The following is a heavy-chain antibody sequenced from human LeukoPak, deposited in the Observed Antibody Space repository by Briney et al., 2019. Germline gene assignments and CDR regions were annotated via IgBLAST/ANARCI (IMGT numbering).Heavy chain of an antibody. CDR3: AKVGLQLNPELPYYYYYMDV. D-gene: IGHD5-24*01. J-gene: IGHJ6*03. CDR1: GFTFSSYA. Sequence: GGSLRLSCAASGFTFSSYAMSWVRQAPGKWLEWVSAISGSGGSTYYADSVKGRFTISRDNSKNTLYLQMNSLRAEDTAVYYCAKVGLQLNPELPYYYYYMDVWGKGTTVTVSS. V-gene: IGHV3-23*01. CDR2: ISGSGGST.